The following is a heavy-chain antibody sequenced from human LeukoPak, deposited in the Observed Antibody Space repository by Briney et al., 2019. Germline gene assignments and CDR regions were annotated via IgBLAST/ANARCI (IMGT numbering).Heavy chain of an antibody. Sequence: SETLSLTCTVSGGSISSYYWSWIRQPAGKGLEWIGRIYTSGSTNYNPSLKSRVTISVDTSKNQFSLKLSSVTAADTAVYYCARTPTRSTIFGVVTPHYYYYYMDVWGKGTTVTVSS. V-gene: IGHV4-4*07. CDR2: IYTSGST. J-gene: IGHJ6*03. D-gene: IGHD3-3*01. CDR1: GGSISSYY. CDR3: ARTPTRSTIFGVVTPHYYYYYMDV.